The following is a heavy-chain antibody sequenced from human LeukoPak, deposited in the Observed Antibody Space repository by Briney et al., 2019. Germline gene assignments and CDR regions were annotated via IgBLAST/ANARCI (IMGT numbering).Heavy chain of an antibody. CDR3: AREAGIVGATFDY. D-gene: IGHD1-26*01. J-gene: IGHJ4*02. CDR2: ISYDGSNK. CDR1: GFTFSSYA. V-gene: IGHV3-30-3*01. Sequence: GVSLRLSCAASGFTFSSYAMHWVRQAPGKGLEWVAVISYDGSNKYYADSVKGRFTISRDNSKNTLYLQMNSLRAEDTAVYYCAREAGIVGATFDYWGQGTLVTVSS.